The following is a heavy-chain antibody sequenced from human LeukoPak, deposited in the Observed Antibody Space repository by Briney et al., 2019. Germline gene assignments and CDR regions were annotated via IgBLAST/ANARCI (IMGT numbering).Heavy chain of an antibody. D-gene: IGHD3-3*01. CDR3: ARPSGSVTIFGVVDYFDY. CDR1: GFTFSSYA. J-gene: IGHJ4*02. CDR2: IAYDGSNE. Sequence: GGSLRLSCAASGFTFSSYAMHWVRQAPGKGLDWVASIAYDGSNENYAESVKGRFTISRDNSKNTLFLQLNSLRAEDTAVYYCARPSGSVTIFGVVDYFDYWGQGSLVTVSS. V-gene: IGHV3-30*04.